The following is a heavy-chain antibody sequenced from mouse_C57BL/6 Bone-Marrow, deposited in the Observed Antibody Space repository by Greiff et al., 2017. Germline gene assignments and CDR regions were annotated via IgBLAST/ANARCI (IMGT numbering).Heavy chain of an antibody. J-gene: IGHJ1*03. CDR2: IDPETGGT. CDR1: GYTFTDYE. Sequence: VQLQQPGAELVRPGASVTLSCKASGYTFTDYEMHWVKQTPVHGLEWIGAIDPETGGTAYNQKFKGKAILTADKSSSTAYMELRSLTSEDSAVYYCTSPRWYFDVWGTGTTVTVTS. V-gene: IGHV1-15*01. CDR3: TSPRWYFDV.